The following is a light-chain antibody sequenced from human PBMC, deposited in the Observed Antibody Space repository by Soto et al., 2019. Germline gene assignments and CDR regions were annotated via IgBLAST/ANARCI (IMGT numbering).Light chain of an antibody. CDR1: QTISSW. CDR2: KAS. CDR3: QHYNRYSDT. V-gene: IGKV1-5*03. J-gene: IGKJ1*01. Sequence: DIQMTQSPSTLSGSVGDRVTITCRASQTISSWLAWYQQKPGKAPKLLIYKASTLKSGVPSRFSGSGSGTEFTLTISSLQPDDFTTNYTQHYNRYSDTLGQGTKVNIK.